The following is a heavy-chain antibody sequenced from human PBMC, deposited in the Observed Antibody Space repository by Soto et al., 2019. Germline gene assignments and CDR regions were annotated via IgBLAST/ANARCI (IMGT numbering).Heavy chain of an antibody. CDR2: IIPIFGTA. J-gene: IGHJ3*02. V-gene: IGHV1-69*13. CDR1: GGTFSSYA. Sequence: SVKVSCKASGGTFSSYAISWVRQAPGQGLEWMGGIIPIFGTANYAQKFQGRVTITADESTSTAYMELSSLRSEDTAVYYCARVSYDYGFPGGAFDIWGQGTMVTVS. D-gene: IGHD4-17*01. CDR3: ARVSYDYGFPGGAFDI.